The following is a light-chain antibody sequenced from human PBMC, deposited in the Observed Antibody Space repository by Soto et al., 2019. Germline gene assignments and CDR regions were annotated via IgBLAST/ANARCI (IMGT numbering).Light chain of an antibody. J-gene: IGKJ2*01. CDR2: AAS. Sequence: DIDMTQAPSSLSASVGDRVTITCRAGQDVVNDLNWYQQKPGKAPRLLIYAASSLQSGVPSWFSGSGSGTTFTLTITDLQPEDVATYYCHQSRTTAYTFPQGTKVEIK. CDR1: QDVVND. CDR3: HQSRTTAYT. V-gene: IGKV1-39*01.